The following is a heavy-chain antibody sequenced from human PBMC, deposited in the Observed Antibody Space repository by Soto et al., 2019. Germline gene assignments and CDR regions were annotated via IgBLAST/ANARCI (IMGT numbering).Heavy chain of an antibody. CDR2: INPRGGGT. D-gene: IGHD3-16*01. V-gene: IGHV1-46*03. CDR1: GYTFTSYY. J-gene: IGHJ4*02. Sequence: ASVKVSCKASGYTFTSYYLHWVRQAPGQGLEWMGIINPRGGGTSYAQKFQSRVTMTIDSSTSTVYMELSSLISDDTAVYYCTRDRGTSMITKLFDYWGQGTLVTVSS. CDR3: TRDRGTSMITKLFDY.